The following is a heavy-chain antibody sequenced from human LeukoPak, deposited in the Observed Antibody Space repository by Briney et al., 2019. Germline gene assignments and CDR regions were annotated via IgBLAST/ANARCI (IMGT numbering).Heavy chain of an antibody. D-gene: IGHD3/OR15-3a*01. V-gene: IGHV1-69*05. CDR1: GGTFSSYG. J-gene: IGHJ5*02. Sequence: ASVTVSCKTSGGTFSSYGISWVRQAPGQGLEWMGAIIPMFGTTNYAQKFQGRVTITTDESTSTAYMELSSLRSEDTAVYYCARDQRTDFSDLGHWFDPWGQGTLVTVSS. CDR3: ARDQRTDFSDLGHWFDP. CDR2: IIPMFGTT.